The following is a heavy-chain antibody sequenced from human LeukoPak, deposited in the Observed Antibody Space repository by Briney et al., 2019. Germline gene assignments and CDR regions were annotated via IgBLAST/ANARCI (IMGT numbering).Heavy chain of an antibody. J-gene: IGHJ4*02. D-gene: IGHD1-26*01. V-gene: IGHV4-59*08. CDR3: ARHEMGSGSYPFDY. CDR1: GGSIRSYY. CDR2: IYNSGST. Sequence: SETLSLTCTVSGGSIRSYYWSWVRQPPGKGLEWVGHIYNSGSTKYNPYLKRGVTITLETNKNKISLRLSSVTTADTAVYYCARHEMGSGSYPFDYWGQGTLVTVSS.